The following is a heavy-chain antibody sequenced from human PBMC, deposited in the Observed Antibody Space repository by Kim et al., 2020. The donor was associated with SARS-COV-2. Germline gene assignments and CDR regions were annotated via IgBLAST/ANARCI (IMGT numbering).Heavy chain of an antibody. V-gene: IGHV3-33*05. CDR1: GFTFSSYG. J-gene: IGHJ4*02. CDR3: AREVRVFRVGATYGY. D-gene: IGHD1-26*01. CDR2: ISYDGSNK. Sequence: GSLRLSCAASGFTFSSYGMHWVRQAPGKGLEWVAVISYDGSNKYYADSVKGRFTISRDNSKNTLYLQMNSLRAEDTAVYYCAREVRVFRVGATYGYWGQGTLVTVSS.